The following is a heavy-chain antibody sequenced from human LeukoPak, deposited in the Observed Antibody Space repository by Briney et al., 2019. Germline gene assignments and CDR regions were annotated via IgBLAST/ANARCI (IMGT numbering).Heavy chain of an antibody. D-gene: IGHD6-6*01. J-gene: IGHJ3*02. CDR2: ISSSSSYI. CDR3: ARPQARRSAHDAFDI. V-gene: IGHV3-21*01. CDR1: GFTFSDYS. Sequence: PGGSLRLSCAASGFTFSDYSMNWVRQAPGKGLEWVSSISSSSSYIYYADSVKGRFTISRDNAKNSLYLQMNSLRAEDTAVYYCARPQARRSAHDAFDIWGQGTMVTVSS.